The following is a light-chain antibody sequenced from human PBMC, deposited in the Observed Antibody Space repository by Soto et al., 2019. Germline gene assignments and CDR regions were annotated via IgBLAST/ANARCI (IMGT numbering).Light chain of an antibody. Sequence: DIQMTQSPSSLSASVGDRVTITCRASQSISSYLNWYQQKPGKAPKLLIYAASSLQSRVPSRFSGSGSGTDFTLTISSLQPEDFATYYCQQSYSTPNTFGQGTKVDIK. CDR1: QSISSY. CDR3: QQSYSTPNT. J-gene: IGKJ1*01. V-gene: IGKV1-39*01. CDR2: AAS.